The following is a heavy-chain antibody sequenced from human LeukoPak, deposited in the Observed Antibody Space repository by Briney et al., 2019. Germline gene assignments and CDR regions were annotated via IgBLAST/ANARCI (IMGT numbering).Heavy chain of an antibody. D-gene: IGHD5-18*01. CDR1: GASISSGSYY. J-gene: IGHJ6*03. V-gene: IGHV4-61*02. Sequence: SETLSLTCTVSGASISSGSYYWSWLRQPAGKGLEWIVRIYTSGSTNYNPSLKSRVTISVDTSKNQFSLKLSSVTAADTAVYYCARELQLWSRYYYYYMDVWGKGTTVTVSS. CDR2: IYTSGST. CDR3: ARELQLWSRYYYYYMDV.